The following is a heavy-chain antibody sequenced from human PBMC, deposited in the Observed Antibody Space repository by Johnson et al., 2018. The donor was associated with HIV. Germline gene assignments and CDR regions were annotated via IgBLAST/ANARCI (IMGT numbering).Heavy chain of an antibody. CDR1: GFTFSGSA. V-gene: IGHV3-30*02. D-gene: IGHD5/OR15-5a*01. CDR2: IRYDGGNK. CDR3: ARGGRYSVSVNDAHDI. J-gene: IGHJ3*02. Sequence: QVQLVESGGGLVKPGGSLRLSCAASGFTFSGSAMHWVRQASGKGLEWVAFIRYDGGNKYYADSMKGRFTISRDNAKNTLHLQMNSLRGEATAVYYCARGGRYSVSVNDAHDIWGQGTKVTVSS.